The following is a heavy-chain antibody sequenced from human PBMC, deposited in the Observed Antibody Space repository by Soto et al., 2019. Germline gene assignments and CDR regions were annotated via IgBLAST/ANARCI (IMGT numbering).Heavy chain of an antibody. D-gene: IGHD6-19*01. CDR3: ARMRAVWFDP. Sequence: QLQLQESGPGLVKPSETLSLTCTVSGGSISSSSYYWGWIRQPPGKGLEWIGSIYYSGRPYYTPSLKSRVTISVDTSKNQFSLKLSSVTAADTAVYYCARMRAVWFDPWGQGTLVTVSS. J-gene: IGHJ5*02. CDR1: GGSISSSSYY. CDR2: IYYSGRP. V-gene: IGHV4-39*01.